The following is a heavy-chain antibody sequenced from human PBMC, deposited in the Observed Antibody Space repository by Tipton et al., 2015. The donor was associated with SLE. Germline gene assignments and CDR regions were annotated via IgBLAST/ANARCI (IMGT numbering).Heavy chain of an antibody. CDR1: GGSFSGYY. D-gene: IGHD1-1*01. J-gene: IGHJ1*01. Sequence: TLSLTCAVYGGSFSGYYWSWICQPPGKGLEWIGYIYYSGSTNYNPSLKSRVTISVDTSKNQFSLKLSSVTAADTAVYYCARVGEGYELQHWGQGTLVTVSS. V-gene: IGHV4-59*01. CDR2: IYYSGST. CDR3: ARVGEGYELQH.